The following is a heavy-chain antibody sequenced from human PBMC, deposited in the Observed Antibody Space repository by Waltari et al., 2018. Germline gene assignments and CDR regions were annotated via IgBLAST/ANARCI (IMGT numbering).Heavy chain of an antibody. J-gene: IGHJ3*02. Sequence: EVQLLESGGGLVQPGGSLRLSCAASGFTFSSYAMRWVRQAPGQGLEWVSVIYSGGSTYYADSVKGRFTISRDNTKNTLYLQRNSLRAEDTAVYYCAKETTSAFDTWGQGTMVTVSS. V-gene: IGHV3-23*03. CDR2: IYSGGST. CDR1: GFTFSSYA. D-gene: IGHD2-2*01. CDR3: AKETTSAFDT.